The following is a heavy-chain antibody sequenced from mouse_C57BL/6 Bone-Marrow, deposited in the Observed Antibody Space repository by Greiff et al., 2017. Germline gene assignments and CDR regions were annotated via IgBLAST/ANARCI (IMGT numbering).Heavy chain of an antibody. CDR2: ISSGGDYI. D-gene: IGHD1-1*01. V-gene: IGHV5-9-1*02. CDR3: TKVYYYGSSPAWFAY. Sequence: EVQLVESGEGLVKPGGSLKLSCAASGFTFSSYAMSWVRQTPEKRLEWVAYISSGGDYIYYADTVKGRFTISRDNVRNTLYLQMSSLKSEDAAMYYCTKVYYYGSSPAWFAYWGQGTLVTVSA. J-gene: IGHJ3*01. CDR1: GFTFSSYA.